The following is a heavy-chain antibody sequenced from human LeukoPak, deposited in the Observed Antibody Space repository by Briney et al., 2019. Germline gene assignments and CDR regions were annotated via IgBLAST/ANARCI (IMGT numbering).Heavy chain of an antibody. Sequence: SETLSLTCAVYGGSFSGYYWSWIRQPPGEGLEWIGEINHSGSTNYNPSLKSRVTISVDTSKNQFSLKLSSVTAADTAVYYCARGRYLYYYGSGSYRPFDPWGQGTLVTVSS. V-gene: IGHV4-34*01. CDR3: ARGRYLYYYGSGSYRPFDP. CDR2: INHSGST. D-gene: IGHD3-10*01. J-gene: IGHJ5*02. CDR1: GGSFSGYY.